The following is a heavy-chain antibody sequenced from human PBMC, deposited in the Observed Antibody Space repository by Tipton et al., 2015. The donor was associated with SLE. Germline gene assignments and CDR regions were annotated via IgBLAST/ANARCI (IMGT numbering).Heavy chain of an antibody. D-gene: IGHD2-2*01. V-gene: IGHV4-39*07. J-gene: IGHJ4*02. CDR1: GDSISSSDYY. Sequence: TLSLTCTVSGDSISSSDYYWGWIRQPPGRGLEWIGTIYYTGSTYYNPSLKSRVAVSLDTSKNQFSLKLSSVTAADTAVYFCARGTSIVVVSAALTDWGQGTLVTVSS. CDR2: IYYTGST. CDR3: ARGTSIVVVSAALTD.